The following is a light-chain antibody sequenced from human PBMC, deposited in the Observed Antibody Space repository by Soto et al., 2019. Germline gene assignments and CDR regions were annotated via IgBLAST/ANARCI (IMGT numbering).Light chain of an antibody. Sequence: QSVLTQPASVSGSPGQSITISCTGTNSDIGGYNYVSWYQQHPGKAPKLMIYDVSNRPSGVSYRFSGSKSGNTASLTISGLQAEDEADYYCSSYTSRSTLGVFGGGTKRPS. J-gene: IGLJ2*01. CDR1: NSDIGGYNY. V-gene: IGLV2-14*03. CDR3: SSYTSRSTLGV. CDR2: DVS.